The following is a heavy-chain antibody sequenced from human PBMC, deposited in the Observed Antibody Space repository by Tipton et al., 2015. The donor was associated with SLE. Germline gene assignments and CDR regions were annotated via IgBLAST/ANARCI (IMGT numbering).Heavy chain of an antibody. D-gene: IGHD1-26*01. CDR3: ARGSIVGADAFDI. CDR2: IYYSGST. Sequence: TLSLTCTVSGGSISSSSYYWSWIRQPPGKGLEWIGYIYYSGSTYYNPSLKSRVTISVDTSKNQFSLKLSSVTAADTAVYYCARGSIVGADAFDIWGQGTMVTVSS. V-gene: IGHV4-31*03. CDR1: GGSISSSSYY. J-gene: IGHJ3*02.